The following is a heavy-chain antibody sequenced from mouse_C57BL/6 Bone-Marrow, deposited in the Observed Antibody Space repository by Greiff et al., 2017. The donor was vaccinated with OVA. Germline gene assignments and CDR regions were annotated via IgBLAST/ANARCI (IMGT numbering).Heavy chain of an antibody. CDR2: IFPGSGST. CDR3: ARGSDYYGSSYEWYFDV. D-gene: IGHD1-1*01. J-gene: IGHJ1*03. CDR1: GYTFTDYY. V-gene: IGHV1-75*01. Sequence: QVQLKQSGPELVKPGASVKISCKASGYTFTDYYINWVKQRPGQGLEWIGWIFPGSGSTYYNEKFKGKATLTVDKSSSTAYMLLSSLTSEDSAVYFCARGSDYYGSSYEWYFDVWGTGTTVTVSS.